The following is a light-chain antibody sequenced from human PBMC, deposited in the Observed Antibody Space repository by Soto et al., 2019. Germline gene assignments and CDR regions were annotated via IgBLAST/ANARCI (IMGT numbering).Light chain of an antibody. Sequence: EIVITQSPPTLVVTPVDPASTSCRAGQGLLYNNTYNYLDWYVQKPGQSPQLLIYFASNRAPGVPDRFSGSGSGTDFTLKINRVEAEDVGTYYCLQALQSLTFGQGTRLEIK. V-gene: IGKV2-28*01. J-gene: IGKJ5*01. CDR1: QGLLYNNTYNY. CDR2: FAS. CDR3: LQALQSLT.